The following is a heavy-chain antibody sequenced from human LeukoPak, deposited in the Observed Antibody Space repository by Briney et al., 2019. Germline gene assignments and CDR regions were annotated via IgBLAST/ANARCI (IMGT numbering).Heavy chain of an antibody. CDR3: ARVYNFGHYFDY. V-gene: IGHV3-53*01. CDR1: GLTVSNNY. J-gene: IGHJ4*02. D-gene: IGHD3-10*01. CDR2: IYSGGTS. Sequence: PGGSLRLSGVPSGLTVSNNYRSWVRQAPGKGLEWVSVIYSGGTSYYADSVKGRFTISRDNSKNTLYLQMDSLRAEDTAIYYCARVYNFGHYFDYWGQGTLVTVSS.